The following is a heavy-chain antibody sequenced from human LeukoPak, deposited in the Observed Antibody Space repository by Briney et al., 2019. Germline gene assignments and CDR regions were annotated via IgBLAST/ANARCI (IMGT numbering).Heavy chain of an antibody. Sequence: GGSLRLSCVASGFTFSTYGMHWVRQAPGKGLEWVAFMRYDGSNEYLDSVKGRFTISRDNSKNTLYLQMNSLRVEDTAVYYCASRRSGWPNDAFDIWGQGTMVTVTS. CDR2: MRYDGSNE. CDR1: GFTFSTYG. CDR3: ASRRSGWPNDAFDI. D-gene: IGHD6-19*01. V-gene: IGHV3-30*02. J-gene: IGHJ3*02.